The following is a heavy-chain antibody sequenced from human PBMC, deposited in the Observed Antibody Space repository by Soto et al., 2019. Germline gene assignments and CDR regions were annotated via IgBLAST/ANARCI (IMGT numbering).Heavy chain of an antibody. CDR2: ISAYNGNT. CDR3: AREGYCSSTSCYTHPYYYYYYGMDV. CDR1: GYTFTSYG. V-gene: IGHV1-18*04. J-gene: IGHJ6*02. D-gene: IGHD2-2*02. Sequence: ASVKVSCKASGYTFTSYGISWVRQAPGQGLEWMGWISAYNGNTNYAQKLQGRVTMTTDTSTSTAYMEPRSLRSDDTAVYYCAREGYCSSTSCYTHPYYYYYYGMDVWGQGTTVTVSS.